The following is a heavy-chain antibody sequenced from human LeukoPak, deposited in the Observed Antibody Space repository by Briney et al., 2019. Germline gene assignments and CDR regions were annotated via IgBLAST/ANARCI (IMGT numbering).Heavy chain of an antibody. CDR3: ATGYRSAYSWDS. D-gene: IGHD5-12*01. Sequence: PGESLRLSCAASGFTLSVYYMFWVRQAPGKGLVWVSNISPDATNSKYADFVEGRFTISRDNAKNTLYLQLNSLRVEDAAVYYCATGYRSAYSWDSWGQGTLVTVSS. J-gene: IGHJ4*02. CDR2: ISPDATNS. V-gene: IGHV3-74*03. CDR1: GFTLSVYY.